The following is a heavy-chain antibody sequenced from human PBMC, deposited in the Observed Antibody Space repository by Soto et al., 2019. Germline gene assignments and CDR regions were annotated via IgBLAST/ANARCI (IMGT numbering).Heavy chain of an antibody. CDR1: GFTFSSYG. D-gene: IGHD5-12*01. Sequence: PGGSLRLSCAASGFTFSSYGMHWVRQAPGKGLEWVAVIWYDGSNKYYADSVKGRFTISRDNSKNTLYLQMNSLRAEDTAVYYCARDCNVDIVATTLCLGHIDYRGQGTLVTVSS. CDR3: ARDCNVDIVATTLCLGHIDY. V-gene: IGHV3-33*01. J-gene: IGHJ4*02. CDR2: IWYDGSNK.